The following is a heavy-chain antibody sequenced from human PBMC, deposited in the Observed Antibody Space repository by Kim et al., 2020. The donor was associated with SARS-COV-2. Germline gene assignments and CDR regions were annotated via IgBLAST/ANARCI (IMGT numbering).Heavy chain of an antibody. J-gene: IGHJ4*02. D-gene: IGHD5-18*01. CDR3: ARLWGYGFDCDH. Sequence: YNPSSKRRLPISVDSSKNQFSLKLSSVTAADTAVYDCARLWGYGFDCDHWRQGTLVTVSS. V-gene: IGHV4-39*01.